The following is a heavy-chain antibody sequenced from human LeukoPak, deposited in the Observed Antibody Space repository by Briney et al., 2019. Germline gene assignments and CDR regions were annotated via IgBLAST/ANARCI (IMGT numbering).Heavy chain of an antibody. J-gene: IGHJ6*03. CDR3: ARLYYGSGSYYNPYYYYYYMDV. D-gene: IGHD3-10*01. CDR2: INTNTGNP. Sequence: ASVKVSCKASGYTFTSYAMNWVRQAPGQGLEWMGWINTNTGNPTYAQGFTGRFVFSLDTSVSTAYLQISSLKAEDTAVYYCARLYYGSGSYYNPYYYYYYMDVWGKGTTVTVSS. CDR1: GYTFTSYA. V-gene: IGHV7-4-1*02.